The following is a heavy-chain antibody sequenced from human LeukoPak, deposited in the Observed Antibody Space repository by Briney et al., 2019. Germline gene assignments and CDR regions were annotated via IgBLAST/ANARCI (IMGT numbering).Heavy chain of an antibody. Sequence: SETLSLTCTVSGGSISTDYWTWIRQPPGKGLEWIGYIDYSGNTNYNPSLTSRVTISEDTSKNQFSLRLSSVTAADTAVYYCARGRTIFGVVIGSDPWGQGTLVTVSS. CDR2: IDYSGNT. J-gene: IGHJ5*02. CDR1: GGSISTDY. CDR3: ARGRTIFGVVIGSDP. V-gene: IGHV4-59*01. D-gene: IGHD3-3*01.